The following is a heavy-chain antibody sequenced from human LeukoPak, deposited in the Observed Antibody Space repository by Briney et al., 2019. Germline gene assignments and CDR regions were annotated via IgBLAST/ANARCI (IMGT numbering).Heavy chain of an antibody. V-gene: IGHV3-30*04. CDR1: GFTFSSYT. D-gene: IGHD4-17*01. Sequence: GGSLRLSCAASGFTFSSYTMNWVRQAPGKGLEWVAVISYDGSNKYYADSVKGRFTISRDNSKNTLYLQMNSLRAEDTAVYYCARPVNYGAFSYFDYWGQGTLVTVSS. J-gene: IGHJ4*02. CDR3: ARPVNYGAFSYFDY. CDR2: ISYDGSNK.